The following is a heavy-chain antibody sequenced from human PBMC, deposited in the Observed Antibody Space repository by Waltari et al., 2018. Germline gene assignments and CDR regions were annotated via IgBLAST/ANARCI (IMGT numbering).Heavy chain of an antibody. Sequence: QVQLVESGGGVVQPGRSLRLSCAASGFTFSSYAMHWVRQAPGKGLEWVAVISYDGSNKYYADSVKGRFTISRDNSKNTLYLQMNSLRAEDTAVYYCASSEVVPAARGDYWGQGTLVTVSS. CDR1: GFTFSSYA. J-gene: IGHJ4*02. CDR3: ASSEVVPAARGDY. CDR2: ISYDGSNK. D-gene: IGHD2-2*01. V-gene: IGHV3-30-3*01.